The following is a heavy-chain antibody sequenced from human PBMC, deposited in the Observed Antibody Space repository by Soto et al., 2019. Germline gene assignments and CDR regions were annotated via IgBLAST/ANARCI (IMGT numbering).Heavy chain of an antibody. CDR3: VRSRADNYIVFDY. CDR2: IFYTGST. CDR1: GGSVSSGDYY. Sequence: PSETLSLTCTVSGGSVSSGDYYWSWIRQHPGKGLEWIGYIFYTGSTYYNPSLKSRVTISVDTSKNQFSLKLSSVTAADKAVYYCVRSRADNYIVFDYWGPGSLVTVSS. D-gene: IGHD4-4*01. V-gene: IGHV4-31*03. J-gene: IGHJ4*02.